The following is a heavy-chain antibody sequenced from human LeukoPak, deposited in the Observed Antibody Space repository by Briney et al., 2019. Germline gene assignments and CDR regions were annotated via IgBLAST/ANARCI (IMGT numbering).Heavy chain of an antibody. CDR3: AREVSEGFDF. CDR1: GFPFSSYW. D-gene: IGHD3-22*01. J-gene: IGHJ4*02. V-gene: IGHV3-7*01. Sequence: GGSLRLSCVASGFPFSSYWMTWVRQAPGKGLEWVANIKQDGSKKSYVDSVKGRFTISRDNAKNSLYLQMNSLRAEDTALYYCAREVSEGFDFWGQGTLVTVSS. CDR2: IKQDGSKK.